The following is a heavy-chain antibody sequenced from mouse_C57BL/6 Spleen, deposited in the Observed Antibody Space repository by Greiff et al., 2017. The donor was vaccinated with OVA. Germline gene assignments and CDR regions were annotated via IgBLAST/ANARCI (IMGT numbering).Heavy chain of an antibody. J-gene: IGHJ2*01. CDR3: ARGGGPYFDY. V-gene: IGHV5-17*01. D-gene: IGHD1-1*02. Sequence: EVKLQESGGGLVKPGGSLKLSCAASGFTFSDYGMHWVRQAPEKGLEWVAYISSGSSTIYYADTVKGRFTISRDNAKNTLFLQMTSLRSEDTAMYYCARGGGPYFDYWGQGTTLTVSS. CDR2: ISSGSSTI. CDR1: GFTFSDYG.